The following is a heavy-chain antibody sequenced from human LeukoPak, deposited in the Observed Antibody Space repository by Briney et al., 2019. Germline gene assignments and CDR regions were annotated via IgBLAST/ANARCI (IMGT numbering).Heavy chain of an antibody. Sequence: GESLKISCKGSGYSFTSYWISWVRQMPGKGLEWMGRIDPSDSYTNYSPSFQGHVTISADKSISTAYLQWSSLKASDTAMYYCARRQWLANYINWYFDLWGRGTLVTVSS. CDR1: GYSFTSYW. CDR3: ARRQWLANYINWYFDL. J-gene: IGHJ2*01. D-gene: IGHD6-19*01. V-gene: IGHV5-10-1*01. CDR2: IDPSDSYT.